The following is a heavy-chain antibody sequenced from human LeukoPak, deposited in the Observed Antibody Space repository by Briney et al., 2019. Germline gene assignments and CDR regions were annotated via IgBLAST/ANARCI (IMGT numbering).Heavy chain of an antibody. V-gene: IGHV3-30*18. CDR2: ISYDGSNK. Sequence: GGSLRLSCAASGFTFSSYGMHWVRQAPGKGLKWVAVISYDGSNKYYADSVKGRFTISRDNSKNTLYLQMNSLRAEDTAVYYCAKDLRFCSSGCWNYYGMDVWGQGTTVTVSS. J-gene: IGHJ6*02. CDR3: AKDLRFCSSGCWNYYGMDV. CDR1: GFTFSSYG. D-gene: IGHD6-19*01.